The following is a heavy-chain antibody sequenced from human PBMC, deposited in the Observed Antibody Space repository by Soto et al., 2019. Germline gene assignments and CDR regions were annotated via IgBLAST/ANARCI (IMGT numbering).Heavy chain of an antibody. V-gene: IGHV3-33*01. Sequence: QVQLVESGGGVVQPGRSLRLSCAASGFTFSSYGMHWVRQAPGKGLEWVAVIWYDGSNKYYADSVKGRFTISRDNSKNTLYLQMNSLRADDTAVYYCARALFITMGATSWFDPWGQGTLVTVSS. CDR2: IWYDGSNK. CDR1: GFTFSSYG. J-gene: IGHJ5*02. CDR3: ARALFITMGATSWFDP. D-gene: IGHD1-26*01.